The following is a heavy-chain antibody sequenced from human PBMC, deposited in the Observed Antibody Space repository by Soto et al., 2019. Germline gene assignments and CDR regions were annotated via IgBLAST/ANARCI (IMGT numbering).Heavy chain of an antibody. CDR2: INSDGSTK. CDR1: GFPFNPFW. CDR3: VSDRGSPDSFNV. Sequence: EVQVVESGGGLVQPGESLRLSCAASGFPFNPFWMHWVRQAPGKGLVWLSHINSDGSTKVYADSVKGRFTISRDNAKNTLYLQMNSLKAEDTAVYYCVSDRGSPDSFNVWGRGTMVTVSS. V-gene: IGHV3-74*01. J-gene: IGHJ3*01. D-gene: IGHD3-16*01.